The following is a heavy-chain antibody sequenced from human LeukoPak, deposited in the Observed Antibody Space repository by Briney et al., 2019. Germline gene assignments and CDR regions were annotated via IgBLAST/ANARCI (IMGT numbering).Heavy chain of an antibody. V-gene: IGHV3-23*01. J-gene: IGHJ4*02. Sequence: GGSLRLSCAASGVTFSSYAMRWVRQATGEGGEGVSAIRGSPGSTYYADSVKGRFPISRDNSKNPLYLQMNSLRAEDTAVYYCATSGYDEYYFDYWGQGTLVPVSS. D-gene: IGHD5-12*01. CDR2: IRGSPGST. CDR1: GVTFSSYA. CDR3: ATSGYDEYYFDY.